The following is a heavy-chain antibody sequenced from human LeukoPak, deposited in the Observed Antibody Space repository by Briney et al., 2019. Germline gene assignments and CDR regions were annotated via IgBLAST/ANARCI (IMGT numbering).Heavy chain of an antibody. V-gene: IGHV1-2*02. CDR2: INPNSDGT. CDR3: TRGNSRDY. J-gene: IGHJ4*02. D-gene: IGHD6-13*01. Sequence: ASVKVSCKASGYTFTCYYVHWVRQAPGQGLEWMGWINPNSDGTNYAQKFQGRVTMTRDTSTSTTYMEVSRLRSDDTAVYYCTRGNSRDYWGQGTLVTVSS. CDR1: GYTFTCYY.